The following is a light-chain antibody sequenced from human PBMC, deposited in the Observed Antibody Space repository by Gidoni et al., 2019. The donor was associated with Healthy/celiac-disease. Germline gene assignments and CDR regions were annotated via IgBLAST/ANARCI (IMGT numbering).Light chain of an antibody. CDR1: NSNIGDRG. V-gene: IGLV1-36*01. CDR3: AAWEDSLNTWV. J-gene: IGLJ3*02. CDR2: YDD. Sequence: QSVLTQPPSVSGAPRQRVIISCSGRNSNIGDRGVTWYQQLPGKAPRLLIYYDDLVSSGVSDRFSGSKSGTSASLAISGLQPEDEADYYCAAWEDSLNTWVFGGGTKLTVL.